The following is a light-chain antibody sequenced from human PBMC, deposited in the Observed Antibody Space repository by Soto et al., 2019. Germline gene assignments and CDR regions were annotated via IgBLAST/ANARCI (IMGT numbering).Light chain of an antibody. CDR3: QQYHNWPA. Sequence: EIVMTQSPATLSVSPGXRATLSCRASQSVFSSLAWYQQKPGQAPRLLIYGAATRATGIPGRFSGSGSGTEFTLTISSLQSEDFAVYYCQQYHNWPAFGQGTKV. CDR2: GAA. J-gene: IGKJ1*01. CDR1: QSVFSS. V-gene: IGKV3-15*01.